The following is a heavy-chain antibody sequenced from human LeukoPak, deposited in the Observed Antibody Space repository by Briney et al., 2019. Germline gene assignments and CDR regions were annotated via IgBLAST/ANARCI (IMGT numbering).Heavy chain of an antibody. Sequence: GGSLRLSCVASGFTFSSYSMSWVRQAPGKGLEWVSAISGSGGSTYYADSVKGRFTISRDNSKNTLYLQMNSLRAEDTAVYYCAKDLFSMAVAGRAAEYFQHWGQGTLVTVSS. D-gene: IGHD6-19*01. J-gene: IGHJ1*01. CDR3: AKDLFSMAVAGRAAEYFQH. CDR2: ISGSGGST. V-gene: IGHV3-23*01. CDR1: GFTFSSYS.